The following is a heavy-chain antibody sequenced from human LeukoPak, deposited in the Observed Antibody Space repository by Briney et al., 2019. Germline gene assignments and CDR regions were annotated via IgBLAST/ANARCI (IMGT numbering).Heavy chain of an antibody. J-gene: IGHJ4*02. CDR3: ARVKGPRISMVRGAKGGYFDY. D-gene: IGHD3-10*01. CDR1: GGSFSGYY. Sequence: SETLSLTCAVYGGSFSGYYWSWIRQPPGKGLEWIGEINHSGSTNYNPSLKSRDTISVDTSKNQFSLKLSSVTAADTAVYYCARVKGPRISMVRGAKGGYFDYWGQGTLVTVSS. CDR2: INHSGST. V-gene: IGHV4-34*01.